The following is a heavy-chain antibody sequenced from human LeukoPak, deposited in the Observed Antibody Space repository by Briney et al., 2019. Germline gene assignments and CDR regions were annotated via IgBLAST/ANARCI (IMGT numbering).Heavy chain of an antibody. CDR1: GGSFSGYY. Sequence: SETLSLTCAVDGGSFSGYYWSWIRQPPGKGLEWLGYIYYRGSTNYNPSLKSRVTISVDTSRNQFSLKLSSVTAADTAVYYCARDPHYYDSSGYYYLGEFDPWGQGTLVTVSS. J-gene: IGHJ5*02. CDR2: IYYRGST. V-gene: IGHV4-59*01. CDR3: ARDPHYYDSSGYYYLGEFDP. D-gene: IGHD3-22*01.